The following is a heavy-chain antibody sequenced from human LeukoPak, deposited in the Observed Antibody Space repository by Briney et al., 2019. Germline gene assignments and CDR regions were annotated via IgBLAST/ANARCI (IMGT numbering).Heavy chain of an antibody. CDR1: GVSISSNLW. D-gene: IGHD3-10*01. Sequence: SETLSLTCAVSGVSISSNLWWTWVRQPPGKGLEWIAEIHHSGSINYNPSLKSRVTISVDKAKNQFSLNLNSVSAADTAVYYCARGGDRSFDYWGQGTLVTVSS. CDR3: ARGGDRSFDY. CDR2: IHHSGSI. V-gene: IGHV4-4*02. J-gene: IGHJ4*02.